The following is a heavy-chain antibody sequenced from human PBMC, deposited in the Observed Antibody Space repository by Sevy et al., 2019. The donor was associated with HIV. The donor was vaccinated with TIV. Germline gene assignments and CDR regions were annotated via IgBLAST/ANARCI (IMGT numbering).Heavy chain of an antibody. D-gene: IGHD2-8*01. Sequence: GGSLRLSCAASGFTFSDSWVTWVRQGPGKGLEWVANINQAGSDKYYVDSVRGRFTISRDNAKNSLYLQMNSLRVEDTALYYCAGVGFLSRYWGQGSLVTVSS. CDR2: INQAGSDK. CDR1: GFTFSDSW. V-gene: IGHV3-7*01. CDR3: AGVGFLSRY. J-gene: IGHJ4*02.